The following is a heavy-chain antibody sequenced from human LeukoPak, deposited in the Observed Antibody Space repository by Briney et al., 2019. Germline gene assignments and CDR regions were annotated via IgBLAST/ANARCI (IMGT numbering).Heavy chain of an antibody. V-gene: IGHV4-4*02. Sequence: PSETLSLTCAVSGGSIGSFHWWTWVRQPPGKGLEWIGEINHSGSTNYNPSLKSRVTISVDTSKNQFSLKLSSVTAADTAVYYCARGYGSGSYYGYWGQGTLVTVSS. CDR2: INHSGST. CDR3: ARGYGSGSYYGY. J-gene: IGHJ4*01. CDR1: GGSIGSFHW. D-gene: IGHD3-10*01.